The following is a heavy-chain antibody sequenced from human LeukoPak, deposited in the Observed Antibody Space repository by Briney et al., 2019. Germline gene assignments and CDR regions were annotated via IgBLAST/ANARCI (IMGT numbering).Heavy chain of an antibody. V-gene: IGHV4-61*01. CDR2: IYYSGST. J-gene: IGHJ4*02. Sequence: SETLSLTCTVSGGSVSSGIYYWSWIRQPPGKGLEWIGYIYYSGSTNYNPSLKSRVTISVDTSKNQFSLKLSSVTAADTAVYYCARVGRAVGAYFDYWGQGTLVTVSS. D-gene: IGHD1-26*01. CDR1: GGSVSSGIYY. CDR3: ARVGRAVGAYFDY.